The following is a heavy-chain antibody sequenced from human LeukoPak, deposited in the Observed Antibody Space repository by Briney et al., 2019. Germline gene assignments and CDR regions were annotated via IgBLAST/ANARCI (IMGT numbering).Heavy chain of an antibody. CDR1: GFTFSSSG. D-gene: IGHD6-6*01. CDR3: ARGGPSGSVDY. J-gene: IGHJ4*02. CDR2: ISYDGSHK. V-gene: IGHV3-30*03. Sequence: GSLRLSCAASGFTFSSSGMHWVRQAPGRGLEWVAVISYDGSHKYYVDSVKGRFTISRDNSKNTLYLQMNSLRGEDTAVYYCARGGPSGSVDYWGQGTLVTVSS.